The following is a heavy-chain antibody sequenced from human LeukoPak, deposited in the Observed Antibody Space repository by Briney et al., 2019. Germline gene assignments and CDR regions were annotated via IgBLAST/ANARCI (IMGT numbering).Heavy chain of an antibody. D-gene: IGHD2-2*01. CDR2: IYYSGST. CDR1: GGSISSYY. V-gene: IGHV4-59*08. CDR3: ARLFCSSTSCYYYYGMDV. Sequence: SSETLSLTCTVSGGSISSYYWSWIRQPPGKGMEWNGYIYYSGSTNYNPTLKSRVTISVDTSKNQFSLKLSSVTAADTAVYYCARLFCSSTSCYYYYGMDVWGQGTTVTVSS. J-gene: IGHJ6*02.